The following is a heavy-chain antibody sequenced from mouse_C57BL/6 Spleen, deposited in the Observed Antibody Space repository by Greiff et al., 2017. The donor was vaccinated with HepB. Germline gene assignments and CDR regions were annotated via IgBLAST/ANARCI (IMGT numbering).Heavy chain of an antibody. CDR3: ARSDYGSAWFAD. CDR2: INPSSGYT. CDR1: GYTFTSYT. D-gene: IGHD1-1*01. V-gene: IGHV1-4*01. Sequence: QVQLQQSGAELARPGASVKMSCKASGYTFTSYTMHWVKQRPGQGLEWIGYINPSSGYTKYNQKFKDKATLTADKSSSTAYMQLSSLTSEDSAVYYCARSDYGSAWFADWGQGTLVTVSA. J-gene: IGHJ3*01.